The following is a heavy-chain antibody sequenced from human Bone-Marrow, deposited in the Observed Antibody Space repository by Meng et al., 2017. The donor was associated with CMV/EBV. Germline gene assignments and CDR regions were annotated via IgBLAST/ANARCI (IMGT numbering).Heavy chain of an antibody. Sequence: GESLKISCAASRFNFNSYAMHWVRQAPGKGLEWVAFIRYDGTNTYYADSVKGRFTISRDNSKKMLYLQMSTLRPEDTALYYCAKDPEGFSSAFDSWGRGTLVTVSS. V-gene: IGHV3-30*02. CDR1: RFNFNSYA. D-gene: IGHD6-19*01. J-gene: IGHJ4*02. CDR3: AKDPEGFSSAFDS. CDR2: IRYDGTNT.